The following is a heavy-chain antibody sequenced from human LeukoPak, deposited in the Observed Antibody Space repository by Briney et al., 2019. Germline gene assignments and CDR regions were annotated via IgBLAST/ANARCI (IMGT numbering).Heavy chain of an antibody. J-gene: IGHJ4*01. D-gene: IGHD6-13*01. CDR2: ISGLGDKQ. V-gene: IGHV3-23*01. CDR1: GFTFSANN. CDR3: AKDSSAWYFYFDS. Sequence: GGSLRLSCAVSGFTFSANNMHWVRQAPGKGLEWVSGISGLGDKQYYADSVKGRFTVSRDNSKNTVYLDMNNLRVEETGIYYCAKDSSAWYFYFDSWGQGTPVTVSS.